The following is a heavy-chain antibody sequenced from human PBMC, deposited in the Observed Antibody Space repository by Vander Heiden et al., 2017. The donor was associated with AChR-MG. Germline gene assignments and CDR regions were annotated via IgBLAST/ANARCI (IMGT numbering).Heavy chain of an antibody. Sequence: QVQLQQSGPRLVRPSQTLELTCAISGDSVSSTKGVAWNWIRQSPSRGLEYLGRTYYRSKWYSESAVSMKSRVVVNPDTSKNQFSLQLKSVTPEDTAIYYCVRGQFSGFDIWAQGTKVTVSS. V-gene: IGHV6-1*01. CDR2: TYYRSKWYS. CDR1: GDSVSSTKGVA. D-gene: IGHD1-26*01. J-gene: IGHJ3*02. CDR3: VRGQFSGFDI.